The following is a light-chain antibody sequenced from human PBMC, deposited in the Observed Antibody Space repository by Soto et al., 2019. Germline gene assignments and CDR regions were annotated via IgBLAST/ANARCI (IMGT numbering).Light chain of an antibody. CDR3: QQYGGSPIT. CDR1: QSISSW. CDR2: KAS. Sequence: DIQMTQSPSTLSASVGDRVTITCRASQSISSWLAWYQQKPGKAPKLLIYKASTLKSGVQSRFSGSGSGTDFTLTITRLEPEDFALYYCQQYGGSPITFGLGTRLEIK. J-gene: IGKJ5*01. V-gene: IGKV1-5*03.